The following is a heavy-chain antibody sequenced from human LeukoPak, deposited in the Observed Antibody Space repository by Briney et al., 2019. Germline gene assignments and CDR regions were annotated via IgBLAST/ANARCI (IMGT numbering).Heavy chain of an antibody. CDR3: AKNREYYDSSGYPDAFDI. J-gene: IGHJ3*02. D-gene: IGHD3-22*01. Sequence: GGSLRLSCAASGFTFSSYAMSWVRQAPGKGLEWVSAISGSGGSTYYADSVKGRFTISRDNSKNTLCLQMNSLRAEDTAVYYCAKNREYYDSSGYPDAFDIWGQGTMVTVSS. CDR2: ISGSGGST. CDR1: GFTFSSYA. V-gene: IGHV3-23*01.